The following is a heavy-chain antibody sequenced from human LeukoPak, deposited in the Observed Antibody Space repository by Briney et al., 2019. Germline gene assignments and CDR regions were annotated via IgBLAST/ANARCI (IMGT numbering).Heavy chain of an antibody. CDR3: ANMFTWAAF. V-gene: IGHV3-7*05. CDR2: IKGDGSEQ. CDR1: GFTFSTYW. J-gene: IGHJ4*02. Sequence: PGGSLRLSCAASGFTFSTYWMSWVRQAPEKGLEWVAKIKGDGSEQHYVDSVKGRFTISRDNAKNSVYLQMTRLRAEDTAVYYCANMFTWAAFWGQGTVVTVSS. D-gene: IGHD3-10*02.